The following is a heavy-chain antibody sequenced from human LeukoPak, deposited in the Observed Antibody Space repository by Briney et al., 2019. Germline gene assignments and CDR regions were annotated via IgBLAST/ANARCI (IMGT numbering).Heavy chain of an antibody. CDR3: ARAHYGPGDYYMDV. J-gene: IGHJ6*03. CDR1: YGSSIGYY. Sequence: NTSETLSLTCTVAYGSSIGYYWSWIRQPAGKGLEWIGRIYTSGNTNYNPSLKGRVTMSVDTSKNQLSLNLSSVTAADTAVYYCARAHYGPGDYYMDVWGKGTTVTVSS. V-gene: IGHV4-4*07. D-gene: IGHD3-10*01. CDR2: IYTSGNT.